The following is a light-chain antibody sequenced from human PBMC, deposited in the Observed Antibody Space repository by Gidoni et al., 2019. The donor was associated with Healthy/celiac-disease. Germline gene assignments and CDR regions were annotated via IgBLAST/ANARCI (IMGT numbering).Light chain of an antibody. V-gene: IGKV3-15*01. CDR2: GAS. CDR1: QSVSSN. Sequence: PATLAVSPGERATLSCRASQSVSSNLAWYQQKPGQAPRLLIYGASTRATGIPARFSGSGSGTEFTLTISSLQSEDFAVYYCQQYNNWPPYTFGQGTKLEIK. CDR3: QQYNNWPPYT. J-gene: IGKJ2*01.